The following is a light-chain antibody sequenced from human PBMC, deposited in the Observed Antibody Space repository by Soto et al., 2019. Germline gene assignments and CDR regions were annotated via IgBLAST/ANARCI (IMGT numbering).Light chain of an antibody. V-gene: IGLV2-14*01. Sequence: QSALTQPASVSGSPGQSITISCTGTSSDVGGYNYVSWYQQHPGKAPKLMIYEVSNRPSGVSNRFSGSKSGNTASLTISGLQAEDEADYYCSSYTGSSTRDYVFGTGTKVTVL. CDR3: SSYTGSSTRDYV. CDR1: SSDVGGYNY. CDR2: EVS. J-gene: IGLJ1*01.